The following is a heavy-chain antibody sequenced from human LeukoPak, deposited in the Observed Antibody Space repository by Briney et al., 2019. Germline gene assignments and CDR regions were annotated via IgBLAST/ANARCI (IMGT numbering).Heavy chain of an antibody. V-gene: IGHV4-30-4*08. CDR1: GGSISSGDYY. CDR3: ARAGVMIVVVPAALFDY. D-gene: IGHD2-2*01. Sequence: SQTLSLTCTVSGGSISSGDYYWSWIRQPPGKGLEWIGYIYYSGSTYYNPSLKSRVTISVDTSKNQFSLKLSSVTAADTAVYYCARAGVMIVVVPAALFDYRGQGTLVTVSS. J-gene: IGHJ4*02. CDR2: IYYSGST.